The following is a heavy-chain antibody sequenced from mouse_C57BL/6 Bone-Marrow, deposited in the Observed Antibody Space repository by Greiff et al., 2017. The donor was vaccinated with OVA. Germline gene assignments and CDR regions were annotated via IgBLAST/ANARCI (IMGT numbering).Heavy chain of an antibody. Sequence: EVQGVESGGGLVQPTGSLKLSCAASGFSFNTYAMNWVRQAPGKGLEWVARIRSKSNNYATYYADSVKDRFTISRDDSESMLYLQMNNLKTEDTAMYYCVRGDGYFDVWGTGTTVTVSS. CDR1: GFSFNTYA. CDR2: IRSKSNNYAT. J-gene: IGHJ1*03. CDR3: VRGDGYFDV. D-gene: IGHD3-3*01. V-gene: IGHV10-1*01.